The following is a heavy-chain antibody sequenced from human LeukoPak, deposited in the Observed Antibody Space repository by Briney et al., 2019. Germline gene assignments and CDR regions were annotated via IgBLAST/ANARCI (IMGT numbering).Heavy chain of an antibody. V-gene: IGHV4-59*08. CDR1: GGSISSYY. Sequence: PSETLSLTCTVSGGSISSYYWSWIRQPPGKGLEWIGYIYYSGSTNYNPSLKSRVTISVDTSKNQFSLKLSSVTAADTAVYYCARRLIAPAAMPYYYYYMDVWGKGTTVTVSS. CDR2: IYYSGST. J-gene: IGHJ6*03. D-gene: IGHD2-2*01. CDR3: ARRLIAPAAMPYYYYYMDV.